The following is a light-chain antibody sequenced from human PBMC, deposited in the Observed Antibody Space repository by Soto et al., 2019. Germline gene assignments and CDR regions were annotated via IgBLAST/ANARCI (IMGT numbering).Light chain of an antibody. Sequence: EIVLTQSPATLSLSPGEGATLSCRTSQNVDSYLAWFQQKPGQPPRLLIYDASNRATGIPARFSGSGSGTDSTLTISRLEPDDFAVYYCQQRRDWPLTFGGGTKVEIK. J-gene: IGKJ4*01. V-gene: IGKV3-11*01. CDR3: QQRRDWPLT. CDR1: QNVDSY. CDR2: DAS.